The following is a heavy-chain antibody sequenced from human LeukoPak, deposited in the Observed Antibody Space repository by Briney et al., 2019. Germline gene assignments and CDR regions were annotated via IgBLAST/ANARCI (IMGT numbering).Heavy chain of an antibody. J-gene: IGHJ4*02. D-gene: IGHD3-16*02. CDR1: GFTFSNAW. V-gene: IGHV3-15*01. CDR2: IKSKTDGGTT. CDR3: TTDTYDYVWGSYRRYFDY. Sequence: GGSLRLSCAASGFTFSNAWMSWVRQAPGKGLEWVGRIKSKTDGGTTDYAAPVKGRFTISRDDSKNTLYLQMNSLKTEDTAVYYCTTDTYDYVWGSYRRYFDYWGQGTLVTASS.